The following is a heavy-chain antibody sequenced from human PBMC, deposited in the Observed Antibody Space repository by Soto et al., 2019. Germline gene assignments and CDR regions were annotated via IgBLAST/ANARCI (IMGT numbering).Heavy chain of an antibody. CDR1: GFSLTSTGVG. CDR2: TYWNDDD. Sequence: ESGPTLVNPTQTLTLTCSFSGFSLTSTGVGVGWFRQPPGKALEWLGLTYWNDDDRYRSSLRSRLTITKDTSKNQVVLTMTNMGPEDTDTYYCAHRPGGSGWRYYFDYWGRRTLVAVSS. V-gene: IGHV2-5*01. CDR3: AHRPGGSGWRYYFDY. D-gene: IGHD6-19*01. J-gene: IGHJ4*02.